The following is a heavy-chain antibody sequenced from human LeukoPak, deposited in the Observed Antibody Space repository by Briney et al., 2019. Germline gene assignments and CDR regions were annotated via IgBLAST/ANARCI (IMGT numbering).Heavy chain of an antibody. CDR2: INSDGSST. CDR1: GFTFSSYW. CDR3: ARDADVVFPYYYGSGRDFDY. J-gene: IGHJ4*02. Sequence: GXLRLSXAASGFTFSSYWMHWVRQAPGKGLVWVSRINSDGSSTRYADSVKGRFTIYRDNATNPLYLQMNSLRAEDTAVYYCARDADVVFPYYYGSGRDFDYWGQGTLVTVSS. V-gene: IGHV3-74*01. D-gene: IGHD3-10*01.